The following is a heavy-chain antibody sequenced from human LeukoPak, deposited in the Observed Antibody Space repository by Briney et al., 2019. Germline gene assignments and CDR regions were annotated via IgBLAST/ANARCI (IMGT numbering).Heavy chain of an antibody. J-gene: IGHJ4*02. D-gene: IGHD5-24*01. Sequence: ASVKVSCTASGYTFTSYAMHWVRQAPGQRLEWMGWINAGNGNTKYSQKFQGRVTITRDTSASTAYMELSSLRSEDTAVYYCAREAPMATITYYFDYWGQGTLVTVSS. CDR3: AREAPMATITYYFDY. CDR1: GYTFTSYA. V-gene: IGHV1-3*01. CDR2: INAGNGNT.